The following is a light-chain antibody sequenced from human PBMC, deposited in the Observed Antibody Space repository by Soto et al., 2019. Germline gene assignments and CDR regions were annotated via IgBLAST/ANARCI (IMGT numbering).Light chain of an antibody. Sequence: DIQMTQSPSTLSASVGDRVTITCRASQIISSWLAWYQQKPGTAPNLLIYKASSLESGVTSRFSGSGSGTEFTLTISSLQPDDCATYYFQHYKSYPWTLGQGTQVEIK. CDR1: QIISSW. J-gene: IGKJ1*01. CDR2: KAS. V-gene: IGKV1-5*03. CDR3: QHYKSYPWT.